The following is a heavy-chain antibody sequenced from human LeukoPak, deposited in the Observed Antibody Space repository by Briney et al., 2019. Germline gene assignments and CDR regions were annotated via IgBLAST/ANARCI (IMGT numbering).Heavy chain of an antibody. J-gene: IGHJ4*02. CDR1: GGSVSSGSYY. V-gene: IGHV4-61*01. CDR2: IYYSGST. CDR3: AGSYDSRGYYYY. Sequence: SETLSLTCTVSGGSVSSGSYYWRWIRQTPGKGLEWIGYIYYSGSTNYNPSLKSRVTISVDTSKNQFSLKLSSVTAADTAVYYCAGSYDSRGYYYYWGQGTLVTGSS. D-gene: IGHD3-22*01.